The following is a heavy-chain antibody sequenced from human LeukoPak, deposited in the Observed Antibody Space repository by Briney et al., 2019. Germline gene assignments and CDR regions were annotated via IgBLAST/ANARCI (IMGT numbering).Heavy chain of an antibody. CDR3: ARGVEPLAANTLAY. CDR1: GFTVIAND. J-gene: IGHJ4*02. CDR2: PYSDGNT. Sequence: PGESLRLSCAASGFTVIANDMTWVRQAPGKGLEWVSVPYSDGNTKYADSVQGRFTISRDNSKNTLYLEMNSLSPDDTAVYYCARGVEPLAANTLAYWGQGTLVTVSS. V-gene: IGHV3-53*01. D-gene: IGHD1-14*01.